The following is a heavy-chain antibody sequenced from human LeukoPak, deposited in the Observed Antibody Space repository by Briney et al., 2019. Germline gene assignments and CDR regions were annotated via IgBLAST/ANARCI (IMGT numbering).Heavy chain of an antibody. Sequence: GGSLRLSCAASGFTFSSHWMTWVRQAPGKGLEWVANIKEDGTRKNYMDSVKGRFTISRDNAKNSLYLQMNSLRAEDTAIYYCTRVGYIDEGIDYWGQGTLVTVSS. J-gene: IGHJ4*02. D-gene: IGHD5-24*01. CDR1: GFTFSSHW. V-gene: IGHV3-7*04. CDR2: IKEDGTRK. CDR3: TRVGYIDEGIDY.